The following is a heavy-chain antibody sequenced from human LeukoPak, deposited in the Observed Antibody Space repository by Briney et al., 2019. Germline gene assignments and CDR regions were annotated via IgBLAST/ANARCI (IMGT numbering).Heavy chain of an antibody. D-gene: IGHD2-2*01. Sequence: SGGSLRLSCAASGFTFSSYAMSWVRQAPGKGLEWVSYISSSGSTIDYADSVKGRFTISRDNAKNSLYLQMNSLRAEDTAVYYCARSIPAGNRRWGQGTLVTVSS. CDR3: ARSIPAGNRR. CDR2: ISSSGSTI. V-gene: IGHV3-48*04. J-gene: IGHJ4*02. CDR1: GFTFSSYA.